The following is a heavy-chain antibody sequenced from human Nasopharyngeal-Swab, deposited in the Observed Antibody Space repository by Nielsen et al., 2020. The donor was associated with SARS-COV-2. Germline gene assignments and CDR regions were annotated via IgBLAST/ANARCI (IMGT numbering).Heavy chain of an antibody. Sequence: GESLKISCAASGFTFSSYAMSWVRQAPGKGLEWVSAISGSDYTTYYADSVKGRFTISRDNSKNTVNLQMNSLRVEDTAIYYCAKDRDSGDDSDDYRHYYGMDVWGQGTTVTVFS. CDR3: AKDRDSGDDSDDYRHYYGMDV. CDR2: ISGSDYTT. V-gene: IGHV3-23*01. J-gene: IGHJ6*02. CDR1: GFTFSSYA. D-gene: IGHD5-12*01.